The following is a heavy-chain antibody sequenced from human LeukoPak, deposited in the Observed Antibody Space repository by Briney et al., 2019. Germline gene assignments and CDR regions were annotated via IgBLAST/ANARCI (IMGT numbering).Heavy chain of an antibody. CDR3: ARDHYYYSSGWPDY. CDR2: INPNSGGT. CDR1: GYTFTGYY. V-gene: IGHV1-2*02. D-gene: IGHD6-19*01. J-gene: IGHJ4*02. Sequence: ASVKVSCKASGYTFTGYYMHWVRQAPGQGLEWMGWINPNSGGTNYAQKLQGRVTMTRDTSISTAYMELSRLRSDDTAVYYCARDHYYYSSGWPDYWGQGTLVTVSS.